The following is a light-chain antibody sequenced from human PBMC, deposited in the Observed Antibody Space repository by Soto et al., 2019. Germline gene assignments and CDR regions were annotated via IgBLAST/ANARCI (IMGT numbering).Light chain of an antibody. CDR3: LQHYDFSWT. CDR2: VAS. V-gene: IGKV1-17*01. CDR1: QGIGNS. Sequence: DIQMTQSPSSLSASVGDRVTITCRASQGIGNSLGWYQQKSGKAPKRLIYVASSLQSGVPSRFSGSGSGTEFTLTITSLQPEDFATYYCLQHYDFSWTFGQGTKVDIK. J-gene: IGKJ1*01.